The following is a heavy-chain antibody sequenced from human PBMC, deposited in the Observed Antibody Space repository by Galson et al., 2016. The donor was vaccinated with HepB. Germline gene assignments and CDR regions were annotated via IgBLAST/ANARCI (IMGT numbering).Heavy chain of an antibody. CDR1: GFTFSSDG. CDR3: AKDRSSSWTFDY. V-gene: IGHV3-30*18. CDR2: ISHDGSEK. J-gene: IGHJ4*02. D-gene: IGHD6-13*01. Sequence: SLRLSCAASGFTFSSDGMHWVRQAPGKGLEWVAVISHDGSEKKYADSVKGRFTVSRDNSKNTLYLQMNSLRAEDTAVYYCAKDRSSSWTFDYWGQGTRVTFSS.